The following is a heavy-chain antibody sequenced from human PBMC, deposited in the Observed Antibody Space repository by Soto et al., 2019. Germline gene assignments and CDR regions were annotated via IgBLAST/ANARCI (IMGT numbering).Heavy chain of an antibody. V-gene: IGHV3-48*01. Sequence: EVQLVESGGGLVQPGGSLRLSCAASGFTFSYYSMNWVRQAPGKGLEWLSYISTSGSTKYYADSVKGRFTISRDNANNSLYLQMNSLRAEDTAVYYCARVEGGFDIWGQRTMVTLSS. J-gene: IGHJ3*02. CDR3: ARVEGGFDI. CDR1: GFTFSYYS. CDR2: ISTSGSTK. D-gene: IGHD3-16*01.